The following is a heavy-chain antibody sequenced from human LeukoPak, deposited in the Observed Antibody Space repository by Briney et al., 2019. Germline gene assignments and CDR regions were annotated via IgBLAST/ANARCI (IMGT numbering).Heavy chain of an antibody. CDR2: ISSSSSYI. V-gene: IGHV3-21*01. Sequence: GGSLRLSCAASGFTFSSYSMNRVRQAPGKGLEWVSSISSSSSYIYYADSVKGRFTISRDNAKNSLYLQMNSLRAEDTAVYYCARLSGTMIVVVMGYFDYWGQGTLVTVSS. CDR1: GFTFSSYS. CDR3: ARLSGTMIVVVMGYFDY. D-gene: IGHD3-22*01. J-gene: IGHJ4*02.